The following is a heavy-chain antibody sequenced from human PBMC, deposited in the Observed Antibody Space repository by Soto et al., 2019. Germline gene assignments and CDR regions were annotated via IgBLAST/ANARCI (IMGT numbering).Heavy chain of an antibody. D-gene: IGHD2-2*01. Sequence: SETLSLTCTVSGGSISSYYWSWIRQPPGKGLEWVGDIYYSGSTNYNPSLKSRVTISVDTSKNQFSLKLISVTAADTAVYYCARNLYCSSTSCYPETYYYSGMDVWGQGTPVTVSS. J-gene: IGHJ6*02. CDR3: ARNLYCSSTSCYPETYYYSGMDV. CDR2: IYYSGST. V-gene: IGHV4-59*01. CDR1: GGSISSYY.